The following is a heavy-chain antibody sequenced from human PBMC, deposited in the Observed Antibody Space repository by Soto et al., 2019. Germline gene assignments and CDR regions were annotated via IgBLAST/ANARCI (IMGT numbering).Heavy chain of an antibody. D-gene: IGHD1-1*01. Sequence: EVQLVESGGGLVKPGGALRLSCAASDFSINNAWMNWVRQAPGEGLEWVGRVKSKTAGGTTDYAAPVKGRFTISRDDSKTTVYLQMNSLKTEDTAVYYCATSLERDAFDIWGQGTMLTVSS. CDR1: DFSINNAW. V-gene: IGHV3-15*07. J-gene: IGHJ3*02. CDR3: ATSLERDAFDI. CDR2: VKSKTAGGTT.